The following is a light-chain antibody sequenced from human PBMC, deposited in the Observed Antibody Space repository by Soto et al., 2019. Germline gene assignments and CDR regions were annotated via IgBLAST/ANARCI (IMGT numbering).Light chain of an antibody. CDR3: QQLNSYPLT. Sequence: DIPLTQSPSFLSASVGDRVTITCRASQGISSYLAWYQQKPGKAPKLLIYAASTLQSGVPSRFSGSGSGTEFTLTISSLQPEDFATYYCQQLNSYPLTIGGGTKVEIK. CDR2: AAS. V-gene: IGKV1-9*01. CDR1: QGISSY. J-gene: IGKJ4*01.